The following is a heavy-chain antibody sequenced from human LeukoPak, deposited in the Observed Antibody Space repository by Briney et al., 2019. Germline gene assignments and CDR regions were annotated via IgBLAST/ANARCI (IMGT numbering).Heavy chain of an antibody. J-gene: IGHJ4*02. D-gene: IGHD5-18*01. CDR3: ARAWPAYSYGFIFDY. CDR2: ISAYNGNT. Sequence: ASVKVSCKASGYTFTSYGISWVRQAPGQGLVWMGWISAYNGNTNYAQKLQGRVTMTTDTSTSTAYMELRSLRSDDTAVYYCARAWPAYSYGFIFDYWGQGTLVTVSS. CDR1: GYTFTSYG. V-gene: IGHV1-18*01.